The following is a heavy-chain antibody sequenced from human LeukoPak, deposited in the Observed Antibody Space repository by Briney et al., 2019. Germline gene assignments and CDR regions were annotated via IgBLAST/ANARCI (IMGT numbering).Heavy chain of an antibody. CDR2: ISRNSGSI. CDR3: AKAEYSSSSFGRYYYYYYMDV. CDR1: GFTFDDYA. V-gene: IGHV3-9*01. J-gene: IGHJ6*03. D-gene: IGHD6-6*01. Sequence: GGSLRLSCAASGFTFDDYAMHWVRQAPGKGLEWVSGISRNSGSIGYADSVKGRFTISRDNAKNSLYLQMNSLRAEDTALYYCAKAEYSSSSFGRYYYYYYMDVWGKGTTVTVSS.